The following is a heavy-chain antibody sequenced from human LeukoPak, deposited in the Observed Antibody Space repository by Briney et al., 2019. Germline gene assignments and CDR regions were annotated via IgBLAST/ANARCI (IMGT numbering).Heavy chain of an antibody. J-gene: IGHJ3*02. Sequence: AGGSLRLSCAASGFTFSSYWMSWVRQAPGKGLEWVANIKQDGSEKYYVDSLKGRFTISRDNAKNSLYLQMNSLRAEDTAVYYCARDYVVVVVTEAFDIWGQGTMVTVSS. V-gene: IGHV3-7*01. CDR3: ARDYVVVVVTEAFDI. CDR2: IKQDGSEK. D-gene: IGHD2-15*01. CDR1: GFTFSSYW.